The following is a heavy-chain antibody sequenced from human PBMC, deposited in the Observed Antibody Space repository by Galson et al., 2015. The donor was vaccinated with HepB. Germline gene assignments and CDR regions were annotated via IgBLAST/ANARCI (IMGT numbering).Heavy chain of an antibody. CDR2: ISYDGSNK. D-gene: IGHD5-18*01. CDR3: ARDLSDTAMVTAWD. J-gene: IGHJ4*02. V-gene: IGHV3-30-3*01. Sequence: SLRLSCAASGFTFSSYAMHWVRQAPGKGLEWVAVISYDGSNKYYADSVKGRFTISRDNSKNTLYLQMNSLRAEDTAVYYCARDLSDTAMVTAWDWGQGTLVTVSS. CDR1: GFTFSSYA.